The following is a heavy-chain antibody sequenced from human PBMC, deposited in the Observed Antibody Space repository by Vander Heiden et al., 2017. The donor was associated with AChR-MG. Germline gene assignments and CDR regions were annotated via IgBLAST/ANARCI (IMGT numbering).Heavy chain of an antibody. CDR1: GFPFSSYS. CDR3: AREEIVVVIRQYYGMDV. D-gene: IGHD3-22*01. J-gene: IGHJ6*02. Sequence: EVQLVESGGGLVKPGGSLRLSCAASGFPFSSYSMNWVRQAPGKGLEWVSSISSSSSYIYYADSVKGRFTISRDNAKNSLYLQMNSLRAEDTAVYYCAREEIVVVIRQYYGMDVWGQGTTVTVSS. V-gene: IGHV3-21*01. CDR2: ISSSSSYI.